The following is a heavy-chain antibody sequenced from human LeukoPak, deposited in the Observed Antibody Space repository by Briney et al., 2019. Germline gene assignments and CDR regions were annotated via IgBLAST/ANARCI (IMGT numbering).Heavy chain of an antibody. J-gene: IGHJ6*02. V-gene: IGHV3-13*01. CDR2: IGTAGDT. D-gene: IGHD6-13*01. Sequence: PGGSLRLSCAASGFTFSSYDMHWVRQATGKGLEWVSAIGTAGDTYYPGSVKGRFTISRENAKNSLYLQMNSLRAGDTAVYYCARAPRIAAAVILMDVWGQGTRSPSP. CDR1: GFTFSSYD. CDR3: ARAPRIAAAVILMDV.